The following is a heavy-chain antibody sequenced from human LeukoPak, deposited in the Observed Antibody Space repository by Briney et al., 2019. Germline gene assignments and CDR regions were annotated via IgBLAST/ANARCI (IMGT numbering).Heavy chain of an antibody. V-gene: IGHV3-53*01. D-gene: IGHD2-15*01. Sequence: GGSLRLSCAASGFTVSNNYMRWVRQAPGKGLEWVSLIYSNGRTDCTDSVKGRFSISRDNSKNTMYLQMSSLRAEDTAMYCCARDVGPWGQGTLVTVSS. J-gene: IGHJ5*02. CDR3: ARDVGP. CDR2: IYSNGRT. CDR1: GFTVSNNY.